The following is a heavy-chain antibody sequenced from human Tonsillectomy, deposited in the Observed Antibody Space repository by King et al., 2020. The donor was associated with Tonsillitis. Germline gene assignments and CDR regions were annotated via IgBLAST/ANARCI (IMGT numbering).Heavy chain of an antibody. D-gene: IGHD6-19*01. CDR2: ISGSGGST. Sequence: VQLVESGGGLVQPGGSLRLSCAASGFTFSSYAMSWVRQAPGKGLEWGSAISGSGGSTYYADPVKGRFTISRDNSKNTLYLQMNSLRAEDTAVYYCAKVLSIAVAGKLDYWGQGTLVTVSS. CDR3: AKVLSIAVAGKLDY. CDR1: GFTFSSYA. V-gene: IGHV3-23*04. J-gene: IGHJ4*02.